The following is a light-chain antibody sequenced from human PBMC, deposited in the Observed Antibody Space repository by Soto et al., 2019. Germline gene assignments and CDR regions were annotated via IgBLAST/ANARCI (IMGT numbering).Light chain of an antibody. V-gene: IGKV1-5*01. CDR1: QSISSW. CDR3: QHYTRYPWT. J-gene: IGKJ1*01. Sequence: DIQMTQSPSTLSASVGDRVTITCRASQSISSWLAWYQQKPGKAPKLLIYDASSLESGVPSRFSGSGSGTEFTLTISSLQPDDFATYYCQHYTRYPWTFVQGTSWISN. CDR2: DAS.